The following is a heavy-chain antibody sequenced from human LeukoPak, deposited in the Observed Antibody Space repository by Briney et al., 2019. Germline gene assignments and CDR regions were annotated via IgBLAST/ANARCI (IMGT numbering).Heavy chain of an antibody. CDR3: TTDCSGTGCYGDGAFDI. V-gene: IGHV3-15*01. CDR1: GFSFNNAW. J-gene: IGHJ3*02. D-gene: IGHD2-2*01. Sequence: GGSLRLSCAASGFSFNNAWMSWARQAPGKGLEWVGRIKRISDGGTTDYAVPVKGRFTISRDDSKNTLYLQMNSLKTEDTAIYYCTTDCSGTGCYGDGAFDIWGQGTMVTVSS. CDR2: IKRISDGGTT.